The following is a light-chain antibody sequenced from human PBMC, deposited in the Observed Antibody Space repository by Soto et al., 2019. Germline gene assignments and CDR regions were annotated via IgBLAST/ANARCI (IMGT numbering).Light chain of an antibody. CDR2: GAS. J-gene: IGKJ2*01. Sequence: EIVMTQSPATLSVSPGERATLSCRASQSITSELAWYQEKPGQPPRLLVYGASTRATGVPARFTGSGSGSEFTLTINGLQSEDFAVYYCQQDHDWPLTFGQGTSLEI. CDR1: QSITSE. CDR3: QQDHDWPLT. V-gene: IGKV3-15*01.